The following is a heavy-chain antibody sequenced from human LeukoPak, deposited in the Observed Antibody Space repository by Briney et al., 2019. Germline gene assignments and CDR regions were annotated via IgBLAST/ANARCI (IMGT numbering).Heavy chain of an antibody. D-gene: IGHD3-10*01. CDR2: IQYDGSNE. CDR1: RFTFSSYG. J-gene: IGHJ4*02. Sequence: GGSLRLSCAASRFTFSSYGMHWVRQAPGKGLEWVAYIQYDGSNEQYADSVKGRFTISRDNAKNSLYLQMNSLRAEDTAVYYCARSITMVRGVPLPYYFDYWGQGTLVTVSS. V-gene: IGHV3-30*02. CDR3: ARSITMVRGVPLPYYFDY.